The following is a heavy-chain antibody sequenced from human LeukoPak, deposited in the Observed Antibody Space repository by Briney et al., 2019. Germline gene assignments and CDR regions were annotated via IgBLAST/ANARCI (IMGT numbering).Heavy chain of an antibody. D-gene: IGHD6-19*01. CDR1: GFSFSNHG. CDR2: ISSDGGAK. Sequence: GGSLRLSCVASGFSFSNHGMHWVRQAPGKGLEWVSVISSDGGAKFYADSVKGRFTLSRDNSKNMFFLQMNFLTVEDTAIYYCAREATWGQWYFDHWGQGTPVTVSS. J-gene: IGHJ4*02. V-gene: IGHV3-30*03. CDR3: AREATWGQWYFDH.